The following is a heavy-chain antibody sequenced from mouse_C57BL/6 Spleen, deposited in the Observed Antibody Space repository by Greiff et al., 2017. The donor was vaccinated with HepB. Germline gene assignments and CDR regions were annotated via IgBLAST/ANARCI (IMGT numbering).Heavy chain of an antibody. CDR2: IRLKSDNYAT. CDR3: TEEDNYYGSSYGFAY. CDR1: GFTFSNYW. V-gene: IGHV6-3*01. Sequence: EVQLQESGGGLVQPGGSMKLSCVASGFTFSNYWMNWVRQSPEKGLEWVAQIRLKSDNYATHYAESVKGRFTISRDDSKSSVYLQMNNLRAEDTGIYYCTEEDNYYGSSYGFAYWGQGTLVTVSA. J-gene: IGHJ3*01. D-gene: IGHD1-1*01.